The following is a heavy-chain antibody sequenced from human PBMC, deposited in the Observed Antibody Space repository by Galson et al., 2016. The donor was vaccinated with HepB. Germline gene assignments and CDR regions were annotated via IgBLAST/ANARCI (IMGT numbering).Heavy chain of an antibody. Sequence: SETLSLTCAVYGGSFSAYYWNWIRQPPGKGLQWIGELNHSGTTNYNPSPKSRVTISFDTSKNQFSLNLSSVTAADTAVYYCARGDILRFLEWLTPRRWFDPWGQGTLVTVSS. CDR2: LNHSGTT. D-gene: IGHD3-3*01. J-gene: IGHJ5*02. CDR3: ARGDILRFLEWLTPRRWFDP. V-gene: IGHV4-34*01. CDR1: GGSFSAYY.